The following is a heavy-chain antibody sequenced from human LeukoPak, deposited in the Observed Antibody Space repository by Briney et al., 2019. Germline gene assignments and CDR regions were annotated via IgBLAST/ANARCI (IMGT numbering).Heavy chain of an antibody. V-gene: IGHV3-7*04. D-gene: IGHD3-3*01. CDR3: ARDSGVRDFDY. CDR1: GFSFSSYA. Sequence: GGSLRLACAASGFSFSSYAMSWVRQAPGRGLEWVANIKQDGSEKYYLDSVKGRFTISRDNAKNSLYLQMNSLRAEDTAVYYCARDSGVRDFDYWGQGTLVTVSS. J-gene: IGHJ4*02. CDR2: IKQDGSEK.